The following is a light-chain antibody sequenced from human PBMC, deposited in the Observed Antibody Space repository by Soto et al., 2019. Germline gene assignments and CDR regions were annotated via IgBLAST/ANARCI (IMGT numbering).Light chain of an antibody. V-gene: IGLV1-47*02. J-gene: IGLJ1*01. CDR2: SNN. CDR1: SSNIGSNY. CDR3: QSYDSGLSDYL. Sequence: QSVLTQPPSASATPGQRVTISCSGSSSNIGSNYVFWYQQLPGTAPKLLIHSNNQRPSGVPDRLSGSKSGTSASLAISGLRSEDEADYYCQSYDSGLSDYLFGSGTKLTVL.